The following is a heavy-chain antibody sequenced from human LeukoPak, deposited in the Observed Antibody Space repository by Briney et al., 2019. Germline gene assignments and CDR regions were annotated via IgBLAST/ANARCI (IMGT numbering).Heavy chain of an antibody. D-gene: IGHD5-24*01. V-gene: IGHV3-48*01. Sequence: GGSLRLSCAASVYTFIDYILNCVREAPGKGREWVSYIWIDSVNTNYADAVKGRFTISGDNAKNSLYLQMNSLRVEDTAVYYCARDYKYAFENWGQGTLVTVSS. CDR1: VYTFIDYI. J-gene: IGHJ4*02. CDR2: IWIDSVNT. CDR3: ARDYKYAFEN.